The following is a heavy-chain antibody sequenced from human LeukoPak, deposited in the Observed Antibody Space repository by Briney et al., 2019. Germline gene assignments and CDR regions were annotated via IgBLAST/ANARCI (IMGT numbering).Heavy chain of an antibody. CDR2: ISAYNGNT. D-gene: IGHD3-10*01. V-gene: IGHV1-18*01. Sequence: ASVKVSCKASGYTFTSYGISWVRQAPGQRLEWMGWISAYNGNTNYAQKLQGRVTMTTDTSTSTAYMELRSLRSDDTAVYYCARGDYYGSGSYYRYGMDVWGQGTTVTVSS. CDR1: GYTFTSYG. CDR3: ARGDYYGSGSYYRYGMDV. J-gene: IGHJ6*02.